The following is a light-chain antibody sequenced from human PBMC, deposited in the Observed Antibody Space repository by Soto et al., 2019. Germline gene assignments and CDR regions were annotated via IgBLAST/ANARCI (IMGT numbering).Light chain of an antibody. CDR3: SSYTNRNTWV. CDR2: EVS. J-gene: IGLJ3*02. CDR1: SSDVGGYNY. V-gene: IGLV2-14*01. Sequence: QSALTQPASVSGSPGQSITISCTGTSSDVGGYNYVSWYQLHPGKAPKLMISEVSNRPSGVSNRFSGSKSGNTASLTISGLQAEDEANYYCSSYTNRNTWVFGGGTKLTVL.